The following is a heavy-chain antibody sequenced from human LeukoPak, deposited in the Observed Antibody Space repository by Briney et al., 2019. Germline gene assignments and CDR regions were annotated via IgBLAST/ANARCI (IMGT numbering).Heavy chain of an antibody. Sequence: GGSLRLSCAASGLTFSSYWMHWVRQAPGKGLEWVSRMNSDGSSTTYADSVKGRFAISRDNANNTLYLQMNSLRAEDTAVYYCAREYSSSRYFDYWGQGTLVTVSS. CDR2: MNSDGSST. V-gene: IGHV3-74*01. CDR1: GLTFSSYW. CDR3: AREYSSSRYFDY. J-gene: IGHJ4*02. D-gene: IGHD6-6*01.